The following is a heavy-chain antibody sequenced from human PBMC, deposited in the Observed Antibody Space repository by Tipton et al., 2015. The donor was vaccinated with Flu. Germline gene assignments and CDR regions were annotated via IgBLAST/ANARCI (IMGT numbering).Heavy chain of an antibody. V-gene: IGHV1-8*01. CDR3: ARVPPFNNWNDESDY. Sequence: VQLVQSGAEVRKPGASVKVSCKASGYIFINYDINWIRQATGQGLEWMGWMNPNTGNTDYAQKFQGKVTMTRDTSISTAYMELSSLTSEDTAIYYCARVPPFNNWNDESDYWGQGTLVTVSS. D-gene: IGHD1-20*01. CDR2: MNPNTGNT. CDR1: GYIFINYD. J-gene: IGHJ4*02.